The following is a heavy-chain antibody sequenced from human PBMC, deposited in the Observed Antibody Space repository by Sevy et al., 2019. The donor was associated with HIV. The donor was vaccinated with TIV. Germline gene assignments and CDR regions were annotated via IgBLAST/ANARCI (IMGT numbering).Heavy chain of an antibody. Sequence: WETLSLTCTVSGGSISSYYCSWIQQPPGEELEWIGYIHYSGSTNYNPSLKSRVTISLDTSKNQFSLKLSSVTAADTAVYYCARLRDYYDSSLGYWGQGTLVTVSS. D-gene: IGHD3-22*01. CDR2: IHYSGST. CDR3: ARLRDYYDSSLGY. J-gene: IGHJ4*02. CDR1: GGSISSYY. V-gene: IGHV4-59*01.